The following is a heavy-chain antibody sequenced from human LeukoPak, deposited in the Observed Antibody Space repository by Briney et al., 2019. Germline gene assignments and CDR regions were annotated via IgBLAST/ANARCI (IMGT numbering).Heavy chain of an antibody. D-gene: IGHD3-22*01. J-gene: IGHJ4*02. CDR2: IDTSGGT. V-gene: IGHV4-4*07. CDR1: GGSISSYY. Sequence: PSETLSLTCTVSGGSISSYYWSWIRQPAGKGLEWIGRIDTSGGTNYNPSLKSRVTMSVDTSKNQFSLKLSSVTAADTAVYYCARDKYYYDSSASIRFDYWGQGTLVTVSS. CDR3: ARDKYYYDSSASIRFDY.